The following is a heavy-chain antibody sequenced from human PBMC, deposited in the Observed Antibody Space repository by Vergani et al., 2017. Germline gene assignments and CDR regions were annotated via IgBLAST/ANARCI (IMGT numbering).Heavy chain of an antibody. CDR1: GFSFPGYA. CDR3: AKVGRSEVAGTFGAFDI. Sequence: EVQLLESGGDLVQPGGSLRLSCEASGFSFPGYAMSWVRQAPGKGLEWVSSVSGSSATPYYADSVKGRFIISRDNSKNTLFLHMNSLRPEDTAVYYCAKVGRSEVAGTFGAFDIWGQGTMVTVSS. D-gene: IGHD6-19*01. V-gene: IGHV3-23*01. J-gene: IGHJ3*02. CDR2: VSGSSATP.